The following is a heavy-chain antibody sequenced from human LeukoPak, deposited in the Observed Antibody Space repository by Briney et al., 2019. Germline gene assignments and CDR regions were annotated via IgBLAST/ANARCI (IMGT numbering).Heavy chain of an antibody. V-gene: IGHV3-23*01. CDR2: IYENGGTT. CDR1: GFTFRSHA. CDR3: AKDFRIGYSAHFDY. Sequence: GGSLRLSCVGSGFTFRSHAMSWVRQAPEKGLEFVSGIYENGGTTYYADSVEGRFSISRDNSKNTLYLQMDSLRGEDTAVYYCAKDFRIGYSAHFDYWGQGALVTVSS. D-gene: IGHD2-21*01. J-gene: IGHJ4*02.